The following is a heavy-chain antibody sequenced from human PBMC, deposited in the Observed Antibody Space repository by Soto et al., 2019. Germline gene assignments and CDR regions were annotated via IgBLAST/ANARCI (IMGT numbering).Heavy chain of an antibody. J-gene: IGHJ4*02. CDR1: GFTFSSYS. D-gene: IGHD3-22*01. V-gene: IGHV3-21*01. Sequence: PGGSLRLSCAASGFTFSSYSMNWVRQAPGKGLEWVSSISSSSSYIYYADSVKGRFIISRDNAKNSLYLQMNSLRAEDTAVYYCARGPYYYDSSGYPDYRGQGTLVTVSS. CDR3: ARGPYYYDSSGYPDY. CDR2: ISSSSSYI.